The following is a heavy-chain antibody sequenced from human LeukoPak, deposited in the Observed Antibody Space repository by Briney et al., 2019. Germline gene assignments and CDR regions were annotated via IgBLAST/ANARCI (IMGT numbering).Heavy chain of an antibody. CDR3: ARDGGPYYYDSSGYYHY. Sequence: GGSLRLSCAASGFTFSSYSMNWVRQAPGKGLEWVSSISSSSSYIYYADSVKGRFTISRDNAKNPLYLQMNSLRAEDTAVYYCARDGGPYYYDSSGYYHYWGQGTLVTVSS. CDR2: ISSSSSYI. CDR1: GFTFSSYS. D-gene: IGHD3-22*01. J-gene: IGHJ4*02. V-gene: IGHV3-21*01.